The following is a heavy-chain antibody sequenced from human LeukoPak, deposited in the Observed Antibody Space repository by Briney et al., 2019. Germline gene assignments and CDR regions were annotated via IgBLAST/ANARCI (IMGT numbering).Heavy chain of an antibody. D-gene: IGHD6-19*01. CDR2: ISSSSTI. CDR3: ARPRIAVAGTNFDL. Sequence: GGSLRLSCAASGFTFSSYSMNWVRQAPGKGLEWVSYISSSSTIYYADSVKGRFTISRDNTKNSLYPQMNSLRAEDTAVYYCARPRIAVAGTNFDLWGRGTLVTVSS. CDR1: GFTFSSYS. V-gene: IGHV3-48*04. J-gene: IGHJ2*01.